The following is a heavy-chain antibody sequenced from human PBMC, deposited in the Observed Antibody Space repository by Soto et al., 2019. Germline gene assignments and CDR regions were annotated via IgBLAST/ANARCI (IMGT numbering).Heavy chain of an antibody. J-gene: IGHJ4*02. CDR2: INHSGST. D-gene: IGHD5-12*01. Sequence: SETLSLTCAVYGGSFSGYYWSWIRQPPGRGLEWIGEINHSGSTNYNPSLKSRVTISVDTSKNQFSLKLSSVTAADTAVYYCARKMATLDYWGQGTLVTVSS. CDR1: GGSFSGYY. CDR3: ARKMATLDY. V-gene: IGHV4-34*01.